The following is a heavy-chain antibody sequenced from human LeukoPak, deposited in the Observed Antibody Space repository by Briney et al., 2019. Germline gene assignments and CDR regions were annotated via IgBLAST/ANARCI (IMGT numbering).Heavy chain of an antibody. J-gene: IGHJ6*03. CDR1: GYSFISFY. CDR3: ALVYGSSRRYYYYNGWV. Sequence: DSVKVSWKASGYSFISFYMHWVRQAPGQGLEWMGSINLNSGGPNYAQKFQARVTMTSHTSSNTAYMELSSLRSDDTAVYYCALVYGSSRRYYYYNGWVGGKKTTVTVSS. CDR2: INLNSGGP. V-gene: IGHV1-2*02. D-gene: IGHD1-26*01.